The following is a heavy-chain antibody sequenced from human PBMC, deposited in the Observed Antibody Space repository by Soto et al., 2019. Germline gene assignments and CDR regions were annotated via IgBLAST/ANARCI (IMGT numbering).Heavy chain of an antibody. V-gene: IGHV3-30*18. J-gene: IGHJ4*02. CDR1: GFTLSSYG. CDR2: ISYDGSNK. CDR3: AKDHSGNSPYGFDY. D-gene: IGHD1-26*01. Sequence: SLRLSCAASGFTLSSYGMHWVRQAPGKGLEWVAVISYDGSNKYYADSVKGRFIISRDNSKNTLYLQMNSLRAEDTAVYYCAKDHSGNSPYGFDYWGQGTLVTVSS.